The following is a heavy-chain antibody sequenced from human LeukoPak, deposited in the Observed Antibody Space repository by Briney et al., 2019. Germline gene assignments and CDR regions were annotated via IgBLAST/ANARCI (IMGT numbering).Heavy chain of an antibody. CDR3: AREEVVAATNAFDI. CDR1: GGSISSYY. CDR2: IYYSGST. V-gene: IGHV4-59*01. J-gene: IGHJ3*02. D-gene: IGHD2-15*01. Sequence: PSETLSLTCTVSGGSISSYYWSWLRQPPGKGLEWIGYIYYSGSTNYNPSLKSRVTISVDTSKNQFSLKLSSVTAADTAVYYCAREEVVAATNAFDIWGQGTMVTVSS.